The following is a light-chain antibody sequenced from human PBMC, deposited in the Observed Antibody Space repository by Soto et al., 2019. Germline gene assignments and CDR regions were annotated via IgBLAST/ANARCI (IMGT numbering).Light chain of an antibody. J-gene: IGKJ5*01. CDR1: QGIRNL. CDR3: QQLIAYPIT. V-gene: IGKV1-9*01. CDR2: AAS. Sequence: DIQLTQSPSFLSASVGDRVTITCRASQGIRNLLAWYQQKPGKAPKVLIYAASSLQSGVASRFSGSGSGTEFTLTISSLQPEDFATYYCQQLIAYPITFGQGTRLEMK.